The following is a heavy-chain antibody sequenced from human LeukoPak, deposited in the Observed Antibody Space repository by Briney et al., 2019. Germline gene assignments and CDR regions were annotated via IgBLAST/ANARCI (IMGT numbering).Heavy chain of an antibody. CDR2: IYYSGST. CDR3: ARSMIVVVSDYYYYYMDV. Sequence: SETLSLTCTVSGGSISSYYWSWIRQPPGKGLDWIGYIYYSGSTNYNPSLKSRVTISVDTSKNQFSLKLSSVTAADTAVYYCARSMIVVVSDYYYYYMDVWGKGTTVTVSS. CDR1: GGSISSYY. V-gene: IGHV4-59*01. J-gene: IGHJ6*03. D-gene: IGHD3-22*01.